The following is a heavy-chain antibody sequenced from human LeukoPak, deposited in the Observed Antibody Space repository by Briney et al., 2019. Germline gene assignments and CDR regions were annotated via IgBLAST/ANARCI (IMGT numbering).Heavy chain of an antibody. CDR1: GFTFSSYS. D-gene: IGHD1-26*01. CDR2: ISSSSSTI. V-gene: IGHV3-48*04. CDR3: AKDRNSGSYYVERAFDI. J-gene: IGHJ3*02. Sequence: GGSLRLSCAASGFTFSSYSMIWVRQAPGKGLEWISYISSSSSTIYYADSVKGRFTISRDNAKNSLYLQMNSLRAEDTAVYYCAKDRNSGSYYVERAFDIWGQGTMVTVSS.